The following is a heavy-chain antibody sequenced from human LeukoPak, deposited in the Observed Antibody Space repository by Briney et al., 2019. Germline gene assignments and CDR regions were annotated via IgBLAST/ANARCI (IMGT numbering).Heavy chain of an antibody. D-gene: IGHD5-12*01. CDR3: ASDLYSGYDH. Sequence: GGSLRLSCAATGFTLSDYYMSWIRQAPGKGLEWVGRTRNKANSYTTEYAASVKGRFTISRDDSKNSLYLQMNSLKTEDTAVYYCASDLYSGYDHWGQGTLVTVSS. V-gene: IGHV3-72*01. J-gene: IGHJ5*02. CDR2: TRNKANSYTT. CDR1: GFTLSDYY.